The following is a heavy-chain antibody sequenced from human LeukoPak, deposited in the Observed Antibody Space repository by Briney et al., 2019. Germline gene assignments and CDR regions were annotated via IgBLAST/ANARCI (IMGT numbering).Heavy chain of an antibody. CDR2: ISNSGGST. CDR1: GFTFSSYA. CDR3: ARSSGYGYFDY. J-gene: IGHJ4*02. Sequence: GGSLRLSCAASGFTFSSYAMSWVRQAPGKGLEWVSTISNSGGSTYYADSVKGRFTISRDNSKNTLYLQMNSLRAEDTAVYYCARSSGYGYFDYWGQGALVTVSP. V-gene: IGHV3-23*01. D-gene: IGHD5-12*01.